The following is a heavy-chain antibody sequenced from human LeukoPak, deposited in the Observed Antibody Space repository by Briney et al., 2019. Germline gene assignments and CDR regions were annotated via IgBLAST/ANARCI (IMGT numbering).Heavy chain of an antibody. CDR1: GGTFNSYP. CDR3: ARGGSSGWPPIYYYYYYMDV. CDR2: IIPIFGTA. D-gene: IGHD6-19*01. V-gene: IGHV1-69*06. J-gene: IGHJ6*03. Sequence: SVKVSCKASGGTFNSYPISWVRQAPGQGLEWMGGIIPIFGTANYAQKFQGRVTITADKSTSTAYMELSSLRSEDTAVYYCARGGSSGWPPIYYYYYYMDVWGKGTTVTISS.